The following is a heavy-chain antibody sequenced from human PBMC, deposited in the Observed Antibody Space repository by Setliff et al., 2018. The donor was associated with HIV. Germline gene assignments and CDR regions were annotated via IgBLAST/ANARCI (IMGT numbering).Heavy chain of an antibody. CDR1: GYTFTSYD. V-gene: IGHV1-8*03. D-gene: IGHD6-13*01. CDR2: MNPNSGHT. CDR3: ARGSGFIEAAGTDY. Sequence: GASVKVSCKASGYTFTSYDINWVRQATGQGLEWMGWMNPNSGHTGYAQKFQGRVTITSDTSISTAYMELSSLRSEDTAAYYCARGSGFIEAAGTDYWGQGTLVTVSS. J-gene: IGHJ4*02.